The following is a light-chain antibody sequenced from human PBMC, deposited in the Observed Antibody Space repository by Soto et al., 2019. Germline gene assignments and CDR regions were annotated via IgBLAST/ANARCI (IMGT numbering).Light chain of an antibody. J-gene: IGKJ4*01. CDR3: QQRSNWPT. V-gene: IGKV3-11*01. Sequence: EIVLTQSPDTLSLSPGERATLSFRASQTVSSYLAWYRQKPGQAPRLLIYDSSNRATGIPARFSGSGSGTDFTLTISSLEPDDFAVYYCQQRSNWPTFGGGTKVDIK. CDR2: DSS. CDR1: QTVSSY.